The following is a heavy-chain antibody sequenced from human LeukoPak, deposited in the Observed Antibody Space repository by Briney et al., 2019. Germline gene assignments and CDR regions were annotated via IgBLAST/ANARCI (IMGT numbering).Heavy chain of an antibody. CDR1: GGSISTYY. D-gene: IGHD2-15*01. J-gene: IGHJ4*02. V-gene: IGHV4-59*01. Sequence: PSETLTLTCAVSGGSISTYYWTWIRQPPGKGLEWIGYIYYSGGTNYNPSLKSRVTISIDTSKNQFSLKLSSVTAADTAVYYCARGSGRVVEGFAFDYWGQGTLVTVSS. CDR3: ARGSGRVVEGFAFDY. CDR2: IYYSGGT.